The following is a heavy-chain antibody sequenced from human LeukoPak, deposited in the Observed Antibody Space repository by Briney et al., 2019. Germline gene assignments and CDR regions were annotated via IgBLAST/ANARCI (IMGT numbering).Heavy chain of an antibody. CDR2: ISGSGGST. J-gene: IGHJ4*02. D-gene: IGHD4-17*01. V-gene: IGHV3-23*01. CDR3: AKAKTVTRDYLDY. Sequence: PGGSLRLSCAASGFTFSSYALSWVRQAPGKGLEWVSAISGSGGSTYYADSVKGRFTISRENSENTLYLQMNSLRAEDTAVYYCAKAKTVTRDYLDYWGQGTLVTVFS. CDR1: GFTFSSYA.